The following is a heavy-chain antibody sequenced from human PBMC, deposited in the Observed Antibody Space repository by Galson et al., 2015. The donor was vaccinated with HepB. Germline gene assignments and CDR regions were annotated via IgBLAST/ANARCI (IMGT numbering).Heavy chain of an antibody. D-gene: IGHD3-10*01. CDR2: INAGNGNT. V-gene: IGHV1-3*01. Sequence: SVKVSCKASGYTFTSYAMHWVRRAPGQRLEWMGWINAGNGNTKYSQKFQGRVTITRDTSASTAYMELSSLRSEDTAVYYCARDRITMVRGVTGLWDYWGQGTLVTVSS. CDR1: GYTFTSYA. J-gene: IGHJ4*02. CDR3: ARDRITMVRGVTGLWDY.